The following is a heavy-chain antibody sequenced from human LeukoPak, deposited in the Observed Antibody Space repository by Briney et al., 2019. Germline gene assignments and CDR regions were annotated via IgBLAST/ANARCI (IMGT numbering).Heavy chain of an antibody. CDR3: ARAYYDILTGPLIYFQH. D-gene: IGHD3-9*01. CDR1: GGSIRSGGYY. J-gene: IGHJ1*01. CDR2: IYYSVTT. V-gene: IGHV4-31*03. Sequence: TLSLTRTVSGGSIRSGGYYSRWLRHPPGKCMKRIGGIYYSVTTYDNASFNSRVTISVATSENQFTLKLCSVTASDTAVYYCARAYYDILTGPLIYFQHWGQGTLVSVSS.